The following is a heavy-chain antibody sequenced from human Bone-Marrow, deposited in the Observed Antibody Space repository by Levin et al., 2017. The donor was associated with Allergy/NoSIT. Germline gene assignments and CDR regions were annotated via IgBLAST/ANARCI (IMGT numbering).Heavy chain of an antibody. CDR1: GGSISSYY. Sequence: SQTLSLTCTVSGGSISSYYWSWIRQPPGKGLEWIGYIYYSGSTNYNPSLKSRVTISVDTSKNQFSLKLSSVTAADTAVYYCASYCPLSVIAARPRGWFDPWGQGTLVTVSS. CDR3: ASYCPLSVIAARPRGWFDP. J-gene: IGHJ5*02. V-gene: IGHV4-59*08. D-gene: IGHD6-6*01. CDR2: IYYSGST.